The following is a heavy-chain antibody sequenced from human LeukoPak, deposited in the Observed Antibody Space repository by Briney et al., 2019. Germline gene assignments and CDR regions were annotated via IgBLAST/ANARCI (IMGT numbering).Heavy chain of an antibody. J-gene: IGHJ4*02. CDR1: GFTFSSYW. D-gene: IGHD2/OR15-2a*01. CDR2: IKQDGSEK. V-gene: IGHV3-7*01. CDR3: ASDGYFEPYDY. Sequence: GGSLRLSCAASGFTFSSYWMSWVRQAPGKGLEWVANIKQDGSEKYYVDSVKGPFTISRDNAKNSLYLQMNSLRAEDTAVYYCASDGYFEPYDYWGQGTLVTVSS.